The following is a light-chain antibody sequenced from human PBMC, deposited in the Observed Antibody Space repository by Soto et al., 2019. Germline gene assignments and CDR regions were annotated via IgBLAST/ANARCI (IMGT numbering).Light chain of an antibody. CDR2: NVS. CDR1: SSDVGGYNY. J-gene: IGLJ2*01. Sequence: QSVLTQPASVSGSPGQSITISCTGTSSDVGGYNYVSWYQQHPGKAPKLMIYNVSNRPLGVSNRFSGSKSGNTASLTISGLQAEDEGHYYCSSFTSTNTVLFGGGTKLTVL. CDR3: SSFTSTNTVL. V-gene: IGLV2-14*01.